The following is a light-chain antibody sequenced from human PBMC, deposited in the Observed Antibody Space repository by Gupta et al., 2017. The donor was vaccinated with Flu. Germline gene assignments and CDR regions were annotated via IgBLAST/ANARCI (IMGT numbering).Light chain of an antibody. CDR1: QIVGGF. V-gene: IGKV3-11*01. CDR3: HHRDNWPPLST. CDR2: DAS. J-gene: IGKJ3*01. Sequence: RATLSCRAIQIVGGFLAWYQQKPGQAPRLLILDASHRATDIPARFSGSGSGTDVTLTIISLDPEDFAVYYFHHRDNWPPLSTFGPGTKVDV.